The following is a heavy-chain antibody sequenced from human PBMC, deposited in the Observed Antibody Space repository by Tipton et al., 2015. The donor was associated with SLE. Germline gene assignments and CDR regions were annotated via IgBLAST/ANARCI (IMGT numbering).Heavy chain of an antibody. J-gene: IGHJ3*02. CDR2: IYTSGTT. V-gene: IGHV4-61*09. CDR3: ARDTAHYGSGDGAFDI. D-gene: IGHD3-10*01. Sequence: TLSLTCTVSGGAISSGRYYWTWTLQPAGKGLEWIGHIYTSGTTTYNPSLKSRVTISTDTFKNQFSLKLSSVTAADTAVYYCARDTAHYGSGDGAFDIWGQGTMVTVSS. CDR1: GGAISSGRYY.